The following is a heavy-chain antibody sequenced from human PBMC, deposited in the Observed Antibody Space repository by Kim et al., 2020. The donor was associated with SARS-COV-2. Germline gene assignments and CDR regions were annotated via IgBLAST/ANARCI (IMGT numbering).Heavy chain of an antibody. CDR2: IIPIFGTA. J-gene: IGHJ4*02. V-gene: IGHV1-69*13. CDR3: SRTPINVDTAMVGGIDY. D-gene: IGHD5-18*01. CDR1: GGTFSSYA. Sequence: SVKVSCKASGGTFSSYAISWVRQAPGQGLEWMGGIIPIFGTANYAQKFQGRVTITADESTSTAYMGRSSLRSEDTAVYYCSRTPINVDTAMVGGIDYWGQGTLVTVSA.